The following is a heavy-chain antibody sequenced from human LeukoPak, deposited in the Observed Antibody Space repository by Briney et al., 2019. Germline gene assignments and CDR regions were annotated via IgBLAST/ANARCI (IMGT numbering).Heavy chain of an antibody. CDR2: IYYSGST. CDR1: GGSISSYY. V-gene: IGHV4-59*01. CDR3: ARDLFGGSGV. D-gene: IGHD2-15*01. J-gene: IGHJ4*02. Sequence: SETLSLTCTVSGGSISSYYWSWIRQPPGKGLEWIGYIYYSGSTNYNPSLKSRVTISVDTSKNQFSLKLSSVTAADTAVYYCARDLFGGSGVWGQGTLVTVSS.